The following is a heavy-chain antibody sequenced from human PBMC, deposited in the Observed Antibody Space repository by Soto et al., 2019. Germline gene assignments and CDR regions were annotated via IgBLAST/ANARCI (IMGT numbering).Heavy chain of an antibody. V-gene: IGHV4-59*01. Sequence: SETLSLTCAVYGGSFNDYFWSWIRQPPGKGLEWIGYMYNTGGTVYNPSFKSRVTISVDTSKNQFSLKLNSVTAADTAVYYCARDLWGYCGTDCYPLDVWGQGTTVTVSS. J-gene: IGHJ6*02. CDR2: MYNTGGT. CDR1: GGSFNDYF. CDR3: ARDLWGYCGTDCYPLDV. D-gene: IGHD2-21*02.